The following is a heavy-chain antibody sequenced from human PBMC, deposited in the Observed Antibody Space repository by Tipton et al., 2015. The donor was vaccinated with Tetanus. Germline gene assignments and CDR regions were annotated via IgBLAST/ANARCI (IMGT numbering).Heavy chain of an antibody. J-gene: IGHJ2*01. D-gene: IGHD5-12*01. CDR1: GGSISGSGYF. Sequence: TLSLTCNVSGGSISGSGYFWNWIRQFPGRGLEWIGYIYYSGDTFYNPSLKGRVAMSVDTSKNQFSLNLSSVTAADTAIYYCVRAKLRRGFSGYRYYDLWGRGTLVTVSS. V-gene: IGHV4-31*03. CDR2: IYYSGDT. CDR3: VRAKLRRGFSGYRYYDL.